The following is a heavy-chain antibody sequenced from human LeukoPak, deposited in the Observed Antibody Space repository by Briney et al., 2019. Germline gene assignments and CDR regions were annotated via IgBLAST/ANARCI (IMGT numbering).Heavy chain of an antibody. J-gene: IGHJ4*02. CDR2: ISYDGSNK. Sequence: GGSLRLSCAASGFTFSSYAMHWVCQAPGKGLEWVAVISYDGSNKYYADSVKGRFTISRDNSKNTLYLQMNSLRAEDTAVYYCARDGPGRIAVAGPETRLDYWGQGTLVTVSS. CDR3: ARDGPGRIAVAGPETRLDY. CDR1: GFTFSSYA. V-gene: IGHV3-30-3*01. D-gene: IGHD6-19*01.